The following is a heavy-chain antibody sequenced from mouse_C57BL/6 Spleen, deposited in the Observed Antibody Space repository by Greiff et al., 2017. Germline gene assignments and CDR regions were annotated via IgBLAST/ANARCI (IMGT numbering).Heavy chain of an antibody. V-gene: IGHV5-9-1*02. Sequence: EVHLVESGEGLVKPGGSLKLSCAASGFTFSSYAMSWVRQTPEKRLEWVAYISSGGDYIYYADTVKGRFTISRDNARNTLYLQMSSPKSEDTAMYYCTRDRASYAMDYWGQGTSVTVSS. CDR2: ISSGGDYI. CDR1: GFTFSSYA. CDR3: TRDRASYAMDY. D-gene: IGHD3-1*01. J-gene: IGHJ4*01.